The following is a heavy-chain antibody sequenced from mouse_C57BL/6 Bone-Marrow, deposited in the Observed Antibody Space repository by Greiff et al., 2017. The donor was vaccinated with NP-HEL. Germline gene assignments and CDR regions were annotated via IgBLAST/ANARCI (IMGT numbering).Heavy chain of an antibody. D-gene: IGHD2-12*01. V-gene: IGHV1-82*01. Sequence: QVQLQQSGPELVKPGASVKISCKASGYAFSSSWMNWVKQRPGKGLEWIGRIYPGDGDTNYNGKFKGKATLTADKSSSAAYMQLSSLTSEDSAVYFCASYSPHYFEDWGQGTTLTVSS. CDR2: IYPGDGDT. CDR3: ASYSPHYFED. J-gene: IGHJ2*01. CDR1: GYAFSSSW.